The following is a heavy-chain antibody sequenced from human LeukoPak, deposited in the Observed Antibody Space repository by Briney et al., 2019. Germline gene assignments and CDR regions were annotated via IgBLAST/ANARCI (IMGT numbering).Heavy chain of an antibody. CDR2: MNPNSGNT. CDR3: ARGYWQLGSPMGWFDP. Sequence: ASVKVSCKASGYTFTGYYMHWVRQAPGQGLEWMGWMNPNSGNTGYAQKFQGRVTMTRNTSISTAYMELSSLRSEDTAVYYCARGYWQLGSPMGWFDPWGQGTLVTVSS. V-gene: IGHV1-8*02. D-gene: IGHD2-15*01. J-gene: IGHJ5*02. CDR1: GYTFTGYY.